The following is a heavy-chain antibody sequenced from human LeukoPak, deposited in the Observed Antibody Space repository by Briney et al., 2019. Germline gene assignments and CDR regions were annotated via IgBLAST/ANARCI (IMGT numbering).Heavy chain of an antibody. CDR2: ISISGSSI. J-gene: IGHJ4*02. CDR3: AIGEVFGELFDAY. V-gene: IGHV3-48*03. Sequence: GGSLRLSCAASGFTFSSHEMNWVRQAPGKGLEWVSYISISGSSIYYADSVRGRFTISRDNAKNSLYLQMNSLRAEDTAVYYCAIGEVFGELFDAYWGQGTLVTVSS. D-gene: IGHD3-10*02. CDR1: GFTFSSHE.